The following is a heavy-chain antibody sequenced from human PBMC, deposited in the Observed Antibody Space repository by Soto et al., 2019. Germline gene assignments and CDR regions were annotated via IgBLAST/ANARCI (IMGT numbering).Heavy chain of an antibody. V-gene: IGHV4-38-2*01. CDR3: VRIGRQSQTFYSWFDS. CDR1: YYSISSDFY. D-gene: IGHD1-26*01. Sequence: SLTCVVSYYSISSDFYWGWIREPPGKGLEWIGSIYHSGTTYYNPSLRSRLTISVDTSKNQFSLMLSSVTAADTALYYCVRIGRQSQTFYSWFDSWGQGSLVTVSS. CDR2: IYHSGTT. J-gene: IGHJ5*01.